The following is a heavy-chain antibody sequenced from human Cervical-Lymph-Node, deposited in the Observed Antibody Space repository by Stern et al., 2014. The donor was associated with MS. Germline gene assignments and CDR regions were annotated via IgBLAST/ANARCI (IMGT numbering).Heavy chain of an antibody. CDR3: ARHGGPNWNHEAHNWFDP. V-gene: IGHV5-51*03. CDR1: EYNFNTHW. D-gene: IGHD1-14*01. Sequence: VQLVQSGAEVKKPGESLKISCKGSEYNFNTHWIAWVRQMPRKGLEWLGNLYPGNSDTRYNPSLQGQVSISADKSITTAYLHFSSLKASDSAMYFCARHGGPNWNHEAHNWFDPWGQGTLVTVSS. J-gene: IGHJ5*02. CDR2: LYPGNSDT.